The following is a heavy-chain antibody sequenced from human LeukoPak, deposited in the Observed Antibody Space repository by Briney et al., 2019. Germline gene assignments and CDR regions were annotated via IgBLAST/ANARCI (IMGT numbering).Heavy chain of an antibody. CDR3: VRDTSCSGGICYPFDI. D-gene: IGHD2-15*01. V-gene: IGHV3-72*01. J-gene: IGHJ3*02. Sequence: GRSLRLSCAASGFTFRNYAMHWVRQAPGKGLEWVGRTRNKVNSYTTEYAASVKGRFTISRDDSKNSVYLQMNSLKTEDTAVYYCVRDTSCSGGICYPFDIWGQGTMVTVSS. CDR1: GFTFRNYA. CDR2: TRNKVNSYTT.